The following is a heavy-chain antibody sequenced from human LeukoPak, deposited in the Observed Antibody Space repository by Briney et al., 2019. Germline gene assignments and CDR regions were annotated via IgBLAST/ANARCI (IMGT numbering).Heavy chain of an antibody. Sequence: PGGSLRLSCAASGFTFSSYGMHWVRQAPGKGLEWVAFIRYDGSNKYYADSVKGRFTISRDNSKNTLYLQMNSLRAEDTAAYYCAKDQDYYDSSGPTDIDYWGQGTLVTVSS. CDR3: AKDQDYYDSSGPTDIDY. CDR2: IRYDGSNK. CDR1: GFTFSSYG. J-gene: IGHJ4*02. V-gene: IGHV3-30*02. D-gene: IGHD3-22*01.